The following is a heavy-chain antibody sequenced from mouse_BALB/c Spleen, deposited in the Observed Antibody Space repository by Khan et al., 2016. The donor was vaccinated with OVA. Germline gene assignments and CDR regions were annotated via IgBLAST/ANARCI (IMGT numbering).Heavy chain of an antibody. CDR3: AREGLRGVGLDY. Sequence: QVQLKQSGPELVKPGALVNISCKASGYTFTSYDINWGKQRLGQGLEWIGRFYPGDGSTEYNENFKGKATLTADESSSTVYMHLSMLTSEISAVYFCAREGLRGVGLDYWGQGTSVTVSS. CDR2: FYPGDGST. CDR1: GYTFTSYD. J-gene: IGHJ4*01. V-gene: IGHV1S56*01. D-gene: IGHD2-4*01.